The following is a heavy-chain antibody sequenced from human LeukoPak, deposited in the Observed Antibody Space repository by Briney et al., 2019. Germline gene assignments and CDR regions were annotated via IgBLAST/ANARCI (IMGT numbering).Heavy chain of an antibody. CDR1: GYTFTSYA. D-gene: IGHD1-1*01. Sequence: ASVKASCKASGYTFTSYAMHWVRRAPGQRLEWMGWINADNGDTKYSQKFQGRVTIARDTSASTAYMELSSLRSEDTAVYYCARDRGGTGDFDYWGQGTLVTVSS. CDR3: ARDRGGTGDFDY. J-gene: IGHJ4*02. V-gene: IGHV1-3*01. CDR2: INADNGDT.